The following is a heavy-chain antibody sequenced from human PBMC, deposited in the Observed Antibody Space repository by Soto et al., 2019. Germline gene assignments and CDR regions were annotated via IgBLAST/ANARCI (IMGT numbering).Heavy chain of an antibody. CDR2: INSDGSST. V-gene: IGHV3-74*01. J-gene: IGHJ6*02. CDR1: GFTFSSYW. D-gene: IGHD6-13*01. CDR3: ARDLIAAAGMWYYYYYGMDV. Sequence: PGGSLRLSCAASGFTFSSYWMHWVRQAPGKGLVWVSRINSDGSSTSYADSVKGRFTISRDNAKNTLYLQMNSLRAEDTAVYYCARDLIAAAGMWYYYYYGMDVWGQGTTVTVSS.